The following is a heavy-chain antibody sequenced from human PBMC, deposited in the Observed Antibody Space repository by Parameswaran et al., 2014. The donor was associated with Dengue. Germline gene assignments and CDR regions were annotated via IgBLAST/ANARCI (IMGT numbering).Heavy chain of an antibody. J-gene: IGHJ6*02. CDR3: ARSVNQQLWSSYYYYYGMDV. D-gene: IGHD5-18*01. CDR2: INPSGGST. Sequence: WVRQAPGQGLEWMGIINPSGGSTSYAQKFQGRVTMTRDTSTSTVYMELSSLRSEDTAVYYCARSVNQQLWSSYYYYYGMDVWGQGTTVTVSS. V-gene: IGHV1-46*01.